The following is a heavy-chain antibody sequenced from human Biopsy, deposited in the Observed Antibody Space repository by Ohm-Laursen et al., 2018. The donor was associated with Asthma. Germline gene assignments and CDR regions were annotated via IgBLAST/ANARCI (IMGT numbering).Heavy chain of an antibody. V-gene: IGHV1-69*13. J-gene: IGHJ4*02. CDR2: INPLLGST. CDR1: GDIFSSFP. CDR3: ARRNQWLSLSLDF. D-gene: IGHD5-12*01. Sequence: ASVKVSCKASGDIFSSFPFSWVRQAPGQGLEWMGGINPLLGSTNYAPRFQGRVTLTADESSSTVYMELSSLTSDDTAVYYCARRNQWLSLSLDFWGQGTLVTVSS.